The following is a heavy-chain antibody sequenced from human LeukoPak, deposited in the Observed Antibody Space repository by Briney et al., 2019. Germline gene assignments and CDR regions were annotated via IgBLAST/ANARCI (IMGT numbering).Heavy chain of an antibody. Sequence: SETLSLTCAVYGGSFSGYYWSWIRRPPGKGLEWIGEINHSGSTNYNPSLKSRVTISVDTSKNQFSLKLSSVTAADTAVYYCARAPYDYDFWSGYQNYWGQGTLVAVSS. CDR2: INHSGST. J-gene: IGHJ4*02. D-gene: IGHD3-3*01. CDR1: GGSFSGYY. CDR3: ARAPYDYDFWSGYQNY. V-gene: IGHV4-34*01.